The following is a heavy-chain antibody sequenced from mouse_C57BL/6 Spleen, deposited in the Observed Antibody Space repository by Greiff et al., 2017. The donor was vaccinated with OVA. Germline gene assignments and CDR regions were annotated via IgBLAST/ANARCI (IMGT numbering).Heavy chain of an antibody. D-gene: IGHD2-1*01. V-gene: IGHV1-4*01. CDR2: INPSSGYT. J-gene: IGHJ2*01. Sequence: VQGVESGAELARPGASVKMSCKASGYTFTSYTMHWVKQRPGQGLEWIGYINPSSGYTKYNQKFKDKATLTADKSSSTAYMQLSSLTSEDSAVYYCARKDDLLDYWGQGTTLTVSS. CDR3: ARKDDLLDY. CDR1: GYTFTSYT.